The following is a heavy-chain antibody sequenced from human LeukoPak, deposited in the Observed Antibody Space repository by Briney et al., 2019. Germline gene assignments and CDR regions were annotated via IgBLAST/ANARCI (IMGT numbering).Heavy chain of an antibody. CDR3: ARGPSRYFEGLPDYCDY. CDR2: MNPNSGDT. CDR1: GYTFTSYD. D-gene: IGHD3-9*01. J-gene: IGHJ4*02. Sequence: ASVKVSCKASGYTFTSYDINWVRQTTGQGLEWMGWMNPNSGDTGYAQKFQGRVTMTRDTSISTAYMEMSSLRSEDTAVYYCARGPSRYFEGLPDYCDYWGQGTLATVSS. V-gene: IGHV1-8*01.